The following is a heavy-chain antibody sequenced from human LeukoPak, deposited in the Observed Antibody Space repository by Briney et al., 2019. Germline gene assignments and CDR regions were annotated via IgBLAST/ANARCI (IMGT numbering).Heavy chain of an antibody. CDR3: ASSVGSTDY. V-gene: IGHV4-34*01. CDR2: INHRGST. D-gene: IGHD1-26*01. CDR1: GESLSKYY. J-gene: IGHJ4*02. Sequence: SETLSLTCAVYGESLSKYYWTWVRQSPGKGLEWIGEINHRGSTNLNPSLKSRVTLSVDTSKHQFSLKLTSMTAADAAVYYCASSVGSTDYWGQGTLVTVSS.